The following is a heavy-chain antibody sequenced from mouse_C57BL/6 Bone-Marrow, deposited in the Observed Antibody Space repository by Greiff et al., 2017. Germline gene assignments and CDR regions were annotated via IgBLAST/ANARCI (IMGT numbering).Heavy chain of an antibody. CDR2: IDPSDSYT. J-gene: IGHJ2*01. D-gene: IGHD2-10*02. CDR1: GYTFTSYW. V-gene: IGHV1-69*01. CDR3: ERDTYYFDY. Sequence: VQLQQPGAELVMPGASVKLSCKASGYTFTSYWMHWVKQRPGQGLEWIGEIDPSDSYTNYNQQFKGKATLTVDKSSHPAYMQLSSLTSEDSAVYYCERDTYYFDYWGQGTTLTVSS.